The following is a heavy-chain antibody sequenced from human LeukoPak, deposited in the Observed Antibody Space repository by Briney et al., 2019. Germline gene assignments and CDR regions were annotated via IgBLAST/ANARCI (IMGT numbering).Heavy chain of an antibody. V-gene: IGHV1-18*01. Sequence: GASVKVSCKASRYTFTNYGITWVRQAPGQGPEWMGWISAYNGNTEYAQKLQGRVTMTTDASTSTAYMELRSLRSDDTAVYYCARAAISTRYYHYYGMDVWGQGTTVTVSS. CDR2: ISAYNGNT. CDR3: ARAAISTRYYHYYGMDV. CDR1: RYTFTNYG. J-gene: IGHJ6*02. D-gene: IGHD2-21*01.